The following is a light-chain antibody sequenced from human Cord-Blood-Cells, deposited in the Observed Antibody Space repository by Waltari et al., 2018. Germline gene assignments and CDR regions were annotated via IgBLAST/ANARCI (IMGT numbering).Light chain of an antibody. V-gene: IGKV3-15*01. Sequence: EIVMTQSPATLSVSPGERATLSCRASQSVSSNLAGYQQKPGQAPRRLICGASTRDTGIPARFSGSGSGTEFTLTISSLQSEDFAVYYCQQYNNWPPLTFGGGTKVEIK. CDR2: GAS. CDR1: QSVSSN. CDR3: QQYNNWPPLT. J-gene: IGKJ4*01.